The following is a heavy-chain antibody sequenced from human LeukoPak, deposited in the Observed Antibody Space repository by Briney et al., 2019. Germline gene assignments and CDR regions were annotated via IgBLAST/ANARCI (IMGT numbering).Heavy chain of an antibody. Sequence: KTSETLSLTCTVSGSSISSYYWSWLRQPPGTGLEWIGYISDSGSTNYNPSLKSRVTISVDMSKNQLSLKLSSVTAADMAVYYCARGRRDPLWGRGTLVTVSS. D-gene: IGHD5-24*01. J-gene: IGHJ2*01. CDR1: GSSISSYY. CDR3: ARGRRDPL. CDR2: ISDSGST. V-gene: IGHV4-59*12.